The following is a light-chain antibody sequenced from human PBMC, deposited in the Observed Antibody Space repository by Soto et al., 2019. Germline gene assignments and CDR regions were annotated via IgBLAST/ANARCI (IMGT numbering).Light chain of an antibody. Sequence: DIQVTQSPSSLSASVGDRVTITCRASQSISSWLAWYQQKPGKAPKLLIYKASNLESGVPSRFSGSGSGTEVTLTISSLQPDDFATYYCQQYNSYPLTFGGGTKVEIK. CDR2: KAS. J-gene: IGKJ4*01. CDR3: QQYNSYPLT. V-gene: IGKV1-5*03. CDR1: QSISSW.